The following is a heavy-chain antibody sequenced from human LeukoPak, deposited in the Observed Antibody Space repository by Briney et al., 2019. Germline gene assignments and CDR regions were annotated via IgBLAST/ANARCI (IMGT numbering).Heavy chain of an antibody. CDR3: ATAKYCSSTSCRERKFDY. J-gene: IGHJ4*02. D-gene: IGHD2-2*01. CDR2: FDPEDGET. V-gene: IGHV1-24*01. CDR1: GYTLTELS. Sequence: ASVKVSCKVSGYTLTELSMHWVRQAPGKGLEWMGGFDPEDGETTYAQKFQGRVTMTEDTSTDTAYMELSSLRSEDTAVYYCATAKYCSSTSCRERKFDYWGQGTLVTVSS.